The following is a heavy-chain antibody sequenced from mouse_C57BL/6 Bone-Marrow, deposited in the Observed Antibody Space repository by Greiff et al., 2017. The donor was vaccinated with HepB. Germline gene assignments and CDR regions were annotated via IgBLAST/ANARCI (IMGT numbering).Heavy chain of an antibody. Sequence: DVKLVESGGGLVQPGESLKLSCESNEYEFPSHDMSWVRKTPEKRLELVAAINSDGGSTYYPDTMERRFIISRDNTKKTLYLQMSSLRSEDTALYYCARHVTTVVEPYYYAMDYWGQGTSVTVSS. CDR1: EYEFPSHD. J-gene: IGHJ4*01. CDR2: INSDGGST. D-gene: IGHD1-1*01. CDR3: ARHVTTVVEPYYYAMDY. V-gene: IGHV5-2*01.